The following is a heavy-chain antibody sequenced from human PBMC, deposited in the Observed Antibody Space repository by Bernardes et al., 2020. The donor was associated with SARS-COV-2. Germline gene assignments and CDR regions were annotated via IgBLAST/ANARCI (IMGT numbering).Heavy chain of an antibody. CDR2: ISGPGRT. Sequence: GGSLRLSCAASGFTFSNYAMSWVRQAPGKGLEWVSDISGPGRTYYADSVRGRFTISRDNSKNTLYLEMNCLVKDYWKVYNYYDISIYLTGGHYSGMDVWGQGTTVTVSS. V-gene: IGHV3-23*01. J-gene: IGHJ6*02. CDR3: YDISIYLTGGHYSGMDV. CDR1: GFTFSNYA. D-gene: IGHD3-22*01.